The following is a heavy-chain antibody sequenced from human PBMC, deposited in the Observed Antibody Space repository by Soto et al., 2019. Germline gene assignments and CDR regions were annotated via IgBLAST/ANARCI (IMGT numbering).Heavy chain of an antibody. CDR3: ARGDATKIVVTTYYAMDV. CDR2: IIPGFGTP. D-gene: IGHD3-22*01. J-gene: IGHJ6*02. V-gene: IGHV1-69*12. CDR1: GGSLSNFG. Sequence: QVQLVPSGAEVKTPGSSVKVSCTASGGSLSNFGISWVRQAPGQGLEWMGAIIPGFGTPNYAQKFQDRVTINADESTTTVYMEVRSLTSEDTAVYYCARGDATKIVVTTYYAMDVWGQGTTVTVSS.